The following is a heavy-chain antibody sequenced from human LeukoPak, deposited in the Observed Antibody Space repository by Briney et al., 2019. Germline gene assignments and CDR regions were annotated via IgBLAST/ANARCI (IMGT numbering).Heavy chain of an antibody. CDR1: GYSISSGYY. D-gene: IGHD2-2*01. V-gene: IGHV4-38-2*01. CDR2: IYHSGST. J-gene: IGHJ5*02. CDR3: ARRGIVVVPAANRRGWFDP. Sequence: SETLSLTCAVSGYSISSGYYWGWIRQPPGKGLEWIGSIYHSGSTYYNPSLKSRVTISVDTSKNQFSLKLSSVTAADTAVYYCARRGIVVVPAANRRGWFDPWGQGTLVTVSS.